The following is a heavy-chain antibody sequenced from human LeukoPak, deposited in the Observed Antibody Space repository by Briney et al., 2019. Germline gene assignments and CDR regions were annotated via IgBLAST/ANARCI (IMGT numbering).Heavy chain of an antibody. CDR3: ARAGPSRAVAGTDAFDI. V-gene: IGHV1-46*03. J-gene: IGHJ3*02. D-gene: IGHD6-19*01. Sequence: ASVKVSCKASGYTFTSYYMHWVRQAPGQGPEWMGIINPSGGSTSYAQKFQGRVTMTRDTSTSTVYMELSSLRSEDTAVYYCARAGPSRAVAGTDAFDIWGQGTMVTVSS. CDR1: GYTFTSYY. CDR2: INPSGGST.